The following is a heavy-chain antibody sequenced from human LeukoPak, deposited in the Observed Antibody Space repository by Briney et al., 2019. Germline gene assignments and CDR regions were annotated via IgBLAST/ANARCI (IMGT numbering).Heavy chain of an antibody. CDR1: GFTFSSYW. CDR3: ACDRDYYDSSGYYNY. CDR2: INSDGSGT. V-gene: IGHV3-74*01. J-gene: IGHJ4*02. Sequence: GGSLRLSCAASGFTFSSYWMHWVRQAPGKGLVWVSRINSDGSGTIYADSVQGRFTISRDNAKNTLYLQMNSLRAEDTAVYYCACDRDYYDSSGYYNYWGQGTLVTVSS. D-gene: IGHD3-22*01.